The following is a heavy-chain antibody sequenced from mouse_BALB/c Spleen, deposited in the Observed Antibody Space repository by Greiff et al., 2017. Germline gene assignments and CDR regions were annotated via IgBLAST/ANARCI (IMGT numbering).Heavy chain of an antibody. D-gene: IGHD2-3*01. CDR2: IYPGNSDT. V-gene: IGHV1-5*01. CDR1: GYTFTSYW. J-gene: IGHJ2*01. Sequence: VHVKQSGTVLARPGASVKMSCKASGYTFTSYWMHWVKQRPGQGLEWIGAIYPGNSDTSYNQKFKGKAKLTAVTSTSTAYMELSSLTNEDSAVYYCTRWGGYDGYYDYWGQGTTLTVAS. CDR3: TRWGGYDGYYDY.